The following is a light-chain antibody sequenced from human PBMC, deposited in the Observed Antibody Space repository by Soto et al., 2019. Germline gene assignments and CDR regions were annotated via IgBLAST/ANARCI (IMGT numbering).Light chain of an antibody. CDR1: NIGSKS. V-gene: IGLV3-21*02. CDR3: QVWDSSSDHLYV. CDR2: DDS. J-gene: IGLJ1*01. Sequence: SYELTQPPSVSVAPGQTARITCGGTNIGSKSVHWYQQKPGQAPVLVVYDDSDRPSGIPERFSGSNSGNTATLTISRVEAGDEADYYCQVWDSSSDHLYVFGTGTKLTLL.